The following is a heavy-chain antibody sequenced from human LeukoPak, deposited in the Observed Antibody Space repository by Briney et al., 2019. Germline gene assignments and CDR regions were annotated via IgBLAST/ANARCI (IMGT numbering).Heavy chain of an antibody. CDR1: GYTFTSYY. V-gene: IGHV1-46*01. Sequence: ASVKVSCKASGYTFTSYYMHWVRQAPGQGLEWMGIINPSGGSTSYAQKFQGRVTMTRDTSTSTVYMELSSLRSEDTAVYYCARDFVDTAMATIFDYWGQGTLVTVSS. CDR2: INPSGGST. D-gene: IGHD5-18*01. J-gene: IGHJ4*02. CDR3: ARDFVDTAMATIFDY.